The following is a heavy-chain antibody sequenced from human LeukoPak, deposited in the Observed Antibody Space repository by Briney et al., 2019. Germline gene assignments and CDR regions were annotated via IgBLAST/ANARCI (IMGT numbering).Heavy chain of an antibody. V-gene: IGHV1-69*05. CDR1: GGTFSSYA. CDR3: PREGGSGSYYFDY. D-gene: IGHD3-10*01. J-gene: IGHJ4*02. Sequence: ASVKVSFKASGGTFSSYAISWVRQAPGQGLEWMGGIIPIFGTANYAQKFQGRVTITTDESTSTAYMELSSLRSEDTAVYYCPREGGSGSYYFDYWGQGTLVTVSS. CDR2: IIPIFGTA.